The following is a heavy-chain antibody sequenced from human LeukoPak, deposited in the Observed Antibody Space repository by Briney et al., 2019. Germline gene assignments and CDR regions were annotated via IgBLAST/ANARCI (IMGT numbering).Heavy chain of an antibody. V-gene: IGHV4-61*02. J-gene: IGHJ4*02. CDR3: ARGPEWPTRHVPLDY. Sequence: PSETLSLTCTVSGGSISSSSYYWGWIRQPAGKGLEWIGRIYTSGSTNYNPSLKGRVTISVDTSKNQFSLKLSSVTAADTAVYYCARGPEWPTRHVPLDYWGQGTLVTVSS. CDR2: IYTSGST. D-gene: IGHD3-3*01. CDR1: GGSISSSSYY.